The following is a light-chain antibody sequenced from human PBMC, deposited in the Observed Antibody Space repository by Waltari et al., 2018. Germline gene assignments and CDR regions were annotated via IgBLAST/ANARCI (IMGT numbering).Light chain of an antibody. Sequence: QSALTQPRSVYGSPGQSVTIPCTGTSSHVGGYNFVPWYQQHPGKAPKLMIYYVSKRPSRVPDRFSGSKSGNTASLTISGLQAEDEADYYCCSYAGSYTWVFGGGTKLTVL. CDR3: CSYAGSYTWV. J-gene: IGLJ3*02. CDR2: YVS. V-gene: IGLV2-11*01. CDR1: SSHVGGYNF.